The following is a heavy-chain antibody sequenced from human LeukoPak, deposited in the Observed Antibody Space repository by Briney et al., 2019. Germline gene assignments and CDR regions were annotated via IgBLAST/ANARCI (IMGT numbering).Heavy chain of an antibody. V-gene: IGHV3-21*01. J-gene: IGHJ4*02. Sequence: PGGSLRLSCAASGLTFSSYSMNWVRQAPGKGLEWVSSISTSSSYIYYADSVKGRFTISRDNAKKTLYLQMDSLRAEDTAVYYCARERYNYGPGEVDYWGQGTLVTVSS. CDR1: GLTFSSYS. CDR2: ISTSSSYI. D-gene: IGHD3-10*01. CDR3: ARERYNYGPGEVDY.